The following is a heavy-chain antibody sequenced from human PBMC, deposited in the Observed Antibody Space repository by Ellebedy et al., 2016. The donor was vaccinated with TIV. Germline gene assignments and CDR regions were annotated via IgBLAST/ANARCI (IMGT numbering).Heavy chain of an antibody. V-gene: IGHV4-59*08. D-gene: IGHD1-20*01. J-gene: IGHJ5*02. CDR3: ARRQITERTISEYNWFDP. CDR2: IHHSGST. Sequence: MPSETLSLTCTVSGGAIGSSYWNWIRQAPGKGLEWIGYIHHSGSTNYNPSLNSLVTISMDTSKNQFSLELSSVTAADAAVYYCARRQITERTISEYNWFDPWGQGTLVTVSS. CDR1: GGAIGSSY.